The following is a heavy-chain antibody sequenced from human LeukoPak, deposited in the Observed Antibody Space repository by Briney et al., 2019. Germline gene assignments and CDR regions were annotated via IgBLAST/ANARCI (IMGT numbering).Heavy chain of an antibody. CDR1: GFTFSSYS. Sequence: EGSLRLSCAASGFTFSSYSMNWVRQAPGKGLEWVSSISSSSSYIYYADSVKGRFTISRDNAKNSLYLQMNSLRAEDTAVYYCARVYSSGWFAFDYWGQGTLVTVSS. D-gene: IGHD6-19*01. CDR2: ISSSSSYI. CDR3: ARVYSSGWFAFDY. V-gene: IGHV3-21*01. J-gene: IGHJ4*02.